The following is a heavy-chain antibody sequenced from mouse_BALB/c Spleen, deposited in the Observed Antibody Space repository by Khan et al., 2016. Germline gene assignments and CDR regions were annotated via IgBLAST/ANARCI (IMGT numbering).Heavy chain of an antibody. J-gene: IGHJ3*01. CDR1: GYSITSDYA. D-gene: IGHD2-12*01. CDR2: ISYSGST. CDR3: AISLRQRNWFAY. Sequence: EVQLQESGPGLVKPSQSLSLTCTVTGYSITSDYAWNWIRQFPGNKLEWMGYISYSGSTSYNPSLKSRISITRDTSKNQFFLQLNSVTTEDTATXYCAISLRQRNWFAYWGQGTLVTVSA. V-gene: IGHV3-2*02.